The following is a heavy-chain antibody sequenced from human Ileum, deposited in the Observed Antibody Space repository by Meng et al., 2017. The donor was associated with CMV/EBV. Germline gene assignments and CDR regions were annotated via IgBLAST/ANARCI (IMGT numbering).Heavy chain of an antibody. J-gene: IGHJ5*02. V-gene: IGHV1-69*10. D-gene: IGHD2-2*01. CDR3: ARESEGYCSSTGCYGWFDP. Sequence: SVKVSCKASGGTFSSYAISWVRQAPGQGLEWMGGIIPIFGIANYAQKFQGRVTITADKSTSTAYMELSSLRSEDTAVYYCARESEGYCSSTGCYGWFDPWGQGTLVTVSS. CDR1: GGTFSSYA. CDR2: IIPIFGIA.